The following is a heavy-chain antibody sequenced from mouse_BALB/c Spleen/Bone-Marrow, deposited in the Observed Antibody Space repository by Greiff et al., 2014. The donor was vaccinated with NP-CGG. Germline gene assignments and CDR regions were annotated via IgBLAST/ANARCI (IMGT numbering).Heavy chain of an antibody. V-gene: IGHV14-3*02. CDR3: AGFGITKEEGYYYAMDY. Sequence: EVQLQQSGAELVKPGASVKLSCTASGFNIKDTYMHWVEQRPEQGLEWIGRIDPANGNTKYDPKFQGKATITADTSSNTAYLQLSSLTSEDTAVYYCAGFGITKEEGYYYAMDYWGQGTSVTVSS. D-gene: IGHD2-4*01. CDR2: IDPANGNT. J-gene: IGHJ4*01. CDR1: GFNIKDTY.